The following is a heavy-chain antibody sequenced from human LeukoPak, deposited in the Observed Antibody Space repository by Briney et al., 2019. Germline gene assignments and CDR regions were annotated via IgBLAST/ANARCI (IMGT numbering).Heavy chain of an antibody. CDR1: GFTVTNYG. Sequence: GGSLRLSCATSGFTVTNYGMSWVRQAPGKGLESVSVISGTGAFTYYADSVKGRFTISRDNSKNTLYLQVISLRADDTTIYYCATGHSDYGTGFDLWGRGTLVTVSS. CDR3: ATGHSDYGTGFDL. J-gene: IGHJ4*02. D-gene: IGHD4-17*01. CDR2: ISGTGAFT. V-gene: IGHV3-23*01.